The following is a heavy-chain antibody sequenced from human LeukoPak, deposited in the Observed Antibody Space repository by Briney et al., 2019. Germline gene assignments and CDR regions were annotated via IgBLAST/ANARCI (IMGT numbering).Heavy chain of an antibody. V-gene: IGHV3-53*01. CDR1: GFTVGSSY. D-gene: IGHD1-26*01. CDR3: ARLSGSYYEADY. CDR2: IYSGGST. J-gene: IGHJ4*02. Sequence: GGSLRLSCAASGFTVGSSYMGWVRQAPGKGPEWVSVIYSGGSTYYADSMKGRFTLSRDNSKNTLYLQMNSLTAEDTAVYYCARLSGSYYEADYWGQGALVTVSS.